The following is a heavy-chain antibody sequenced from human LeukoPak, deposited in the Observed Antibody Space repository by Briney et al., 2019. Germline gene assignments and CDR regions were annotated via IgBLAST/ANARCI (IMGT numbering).Heavy chain of an antibody. CDR3: ARVGDYGDYVVLGWFDP. Sequence: GGSLRLSCAASGFTFSSYWMSWVRQAPGKGLEWVANIKQDGSEKYYVDSVKGRFTISRDNAKNSLYLQMNSLRAEDTAVYYCARVGDYGDYVVLGWFDPWGQGTLVTVSS. CDR2: IKQDGSEK. V-gene: IGHV3-7*01. D-gene: IGHD4-17*01. J-gene: IGHJ5*02. CDR1: GFTFSSYW.